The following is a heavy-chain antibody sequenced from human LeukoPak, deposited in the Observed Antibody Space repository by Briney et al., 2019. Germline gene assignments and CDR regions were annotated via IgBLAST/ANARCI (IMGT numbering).Heavy chain of an antibody. CDR1: GGTFSSYA. Sequence: SVKVSCKASGGTFSSYAISWVRQAPGQGLEWMGGIIPIFGSANYAQKFQGRVTITTDESTSTAYMELSSLRSEDTAVYYCARGYYYDSSGYYNWFDPWGQGTLVTVSS. V-gene: IGHV1-69*05. CDR2: IIPIFGSA. D-gene: IGHD3-22*01. CDR3: ARGYYYDSSGYYNWFDP. J-gene: IGHJ5*02.